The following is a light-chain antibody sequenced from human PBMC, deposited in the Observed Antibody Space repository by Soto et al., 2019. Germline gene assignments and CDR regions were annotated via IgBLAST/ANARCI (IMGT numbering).Light chain of an antibody. CDR2: KAS. CDR1: QSISSW. CDR3: QHYNSYQGT. Sequence: DIQMTQSPSTLSASVGDRVTITCRASQSISSWLAWYQRKPGKAPKLLIYKASTLENEVPSRFSGSGSGTEFTLTISSLQRDDFATYYCQHYNSYQGTFGQGTKVDIK. V-gene: IGKV1-5*03. J-gene: IGKJ1*01.